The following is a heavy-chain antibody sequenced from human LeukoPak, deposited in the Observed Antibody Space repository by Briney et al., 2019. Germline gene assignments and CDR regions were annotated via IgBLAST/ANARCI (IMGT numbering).Heavy chain of an antibody. J-gene: IGHJ4*02. V-gene: IGHV3-7*01. CDR3: AKGWAHDYGDLDY. Sequence: GGSLRLSCAASGFIFSNYWMTWVREAPGKGLXXXASINDGGSGKYYVDSVKGRFTISRDNSKNTLYLQMNSLRAEDTAVYYCAKGWAHDYGDLDYWGQGTLVTVSS. D-gene: IGHD4-17*01. CDR1: GFIFSNYW. CDR2: INDGGSGK.